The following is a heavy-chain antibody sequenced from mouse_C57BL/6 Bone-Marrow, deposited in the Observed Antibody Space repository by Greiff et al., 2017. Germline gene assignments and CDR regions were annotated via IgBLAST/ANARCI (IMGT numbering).Heavy chain of an antibody. Sequence: VKLQESGAELVKPGASVKLSCKASGYTFTSYWMHWVKQRPGQGLEWIGMIHPNSGSTNYNEKFKSKATLTVDKSSSTAYMQLSSLTSEDSAVYYCAREGGWRYFDVWGTGTTVTVSS. J-gene: IGHJ1*03. CDR1: GYTFTSYW. CDR3: AREGGWRYFDV. CDR2: IHPNSGST. V-gene: IGHV1-64*01.